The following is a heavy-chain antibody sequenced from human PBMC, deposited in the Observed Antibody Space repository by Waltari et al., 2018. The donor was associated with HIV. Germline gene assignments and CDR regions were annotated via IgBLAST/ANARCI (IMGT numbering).Heavy chain of an antibody. D-gene: IGHD3-10*01. CDR2: IEGKAYGETT. J-gene: IGHJ4*02. CDR1: GFTFGDYA. CDR3: LRVNVWGSGSYGH. V-gene: IGHV3-49*04. Sequence: EVKLVESVGGLEQPGRSLRLSCTASGFTFGDYAMTWVRQAPGKGLEGVGLIEGKAYGETTEFAAAVKGMFTISRDDSKSIAYLQMNSLKTEDTAVYYCLRVNVWGSGSYGHWGQGTLVTISS.